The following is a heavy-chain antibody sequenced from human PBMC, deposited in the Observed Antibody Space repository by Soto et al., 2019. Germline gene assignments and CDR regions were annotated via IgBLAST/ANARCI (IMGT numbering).Heavy chain of an antibody. CDR1: GYTFTSYA. J-gene: IGHJ3*02. V-gene: IGHV1-3*01. CDR3: ARDRQTDYYDSSGSIPDAFDI. CDR2: INAGNGNT. Sequence: ASVKVSCKASGYTFTSYAMHRVRQAPGQRLEWMGWINAGNGNTKYSQKFQGRVTITRDTSASTAYMELSSLRSEDTAVYYCARDRQTDYYDSSGSIPDAFDIWGQGTMVTVSS. D-gene: IGHD3-22*01.